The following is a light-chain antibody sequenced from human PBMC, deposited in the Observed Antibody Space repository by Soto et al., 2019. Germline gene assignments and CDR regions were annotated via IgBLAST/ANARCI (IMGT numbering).Light chain of an antibody. J-gene: IGKJ4*01. Sequence: IHLTQSPSSLAASLGDRVTLPXRASRGISIAFAWYQQKPGXAPNXXXYAXSSLESGVPSRFSGSGSGTDFTLTISSLQPDDFATYYCQQFNNYTRTFGGGTKVDI. CDR2: AXS. CDR3: QQFNNYTRT. V-gene: IGKV1D-13*01. CDR1: RGISIA.